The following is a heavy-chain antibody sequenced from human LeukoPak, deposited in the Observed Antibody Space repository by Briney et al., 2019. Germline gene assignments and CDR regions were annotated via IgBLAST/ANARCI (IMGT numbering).Heavy chain of an antibody. J-gene: IGHJ4*02. CDR3: ARDLRLQSQRYFDY. CDR1: GFTFSSYS. CDR2: ISTSSSYI. Sequence: GGSLRLSCAASGFTFSSYSMNWVRQAPGKGLEWVSSISTSSSYIYYADSVKGRFTISRDNAKKSLYLQLNSLRAEDTAVYYCARDLRLQSQRYFDYWGQGTLVTVSS. V-gene: IGHV3-21*01. D-gene: IGHD5-24*01.